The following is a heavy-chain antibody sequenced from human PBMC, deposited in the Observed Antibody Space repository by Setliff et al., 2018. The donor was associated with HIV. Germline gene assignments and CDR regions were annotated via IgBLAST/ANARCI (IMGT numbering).Heavy chain of an antibody. CDR1: GFTFSSYW. D-gene: IGHD3-3*01. Sequence: GGSLRLSCAASGFTFSSYWMHWVRQAPGKGLVWVSRVNIDGSRTSYADSVKGRFTMSRDNAKNTLFLQMNSLRADDTAVYYCARSPPTTFWSGYTYYYYMDVWGKGTTVTVSS. J-gene: IGHJ6*03. CDR2: VNIDGSRT. CDR3: ARSPPTTFWSGYTYYYYMDV. V-gene: IGHV3-74*01.